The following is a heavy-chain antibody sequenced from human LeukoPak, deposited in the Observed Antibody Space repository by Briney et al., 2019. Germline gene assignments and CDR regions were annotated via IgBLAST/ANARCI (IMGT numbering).Heavy chain of an antibody. CDR2: ISSSSSYI. V-gene: IGHV3-21*01. CDR3: ARDVEYSYGSYDY. CDR1: GFTFSSYS. J-gene: IGHJ4*02. Sequence: GGSLRLSCAASGFTFSSYSMNWVRQAPGKGLEWVSSISSSSSYIYYADSVKGRFTISRDNAKNSLYLQMNSLRAEDTAVYYCARDVEYSYGSYDYWGQGTLVTVSS. D-gene: IGHD5-18*01.